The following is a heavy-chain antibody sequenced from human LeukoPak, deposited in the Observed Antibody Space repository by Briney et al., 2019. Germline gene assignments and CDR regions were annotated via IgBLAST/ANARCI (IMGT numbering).Heavy chain of an antibody. CDR2: INQNGNEK. CDR1: GFTFSSYW. CDR3: AGGPGFLIDC. V-gene: IGHV3-7*01. J-gene: IGHJ4*01. D-gene: IGHD3-3*01. Sequence: PGGSVRLSCAASGFTFSSYWMSWVRRAPGKGLEWIANINQNGNEKHYLDSMKGRLTISRDNANNLVFLQMNSLTIEDTAVYYCAGGPGFLIDCWGHGTLVTVSS.